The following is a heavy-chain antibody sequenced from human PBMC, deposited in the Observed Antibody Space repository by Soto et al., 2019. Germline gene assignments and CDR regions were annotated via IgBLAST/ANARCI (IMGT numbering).Heavy chain of an antibody. D-gene: IGHD1-26*01. CDR3: AEDGGSYYAFDI. Sequence: SVKVSCKASGFTFTSSAVQWVRQARGQRLEWIGWIVVGSGNTNYAQKFQERVTITRDMSTSTAYMELSSLRSEDTAVYYCAEDGGSYYAFDIWGQGTMVTVSS. V-gene: IGHV1-58*01. J-gene: IGHJ3*02. CDR2: IVVGSGNT. CDR1: GFTFTSSA.